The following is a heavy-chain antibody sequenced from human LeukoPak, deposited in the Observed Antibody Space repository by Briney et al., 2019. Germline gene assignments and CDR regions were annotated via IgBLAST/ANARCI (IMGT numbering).Heavy chain of an antibody. V-gene: IGHV4-61*01. Sequence: KSSETLSLTCTVSGGSVSSGSYYWSWIRQPPGKGLEWIGYIYYSESTNYNPSLKSRVTISVDTSKNQFSLKLSSVTAADTAVYYCARSPLVGATTGLPPDYWGQGTLVTVSS. CDR2: IYYSEST. J-gene: IGHJ4*02. CDR3: ARSPLVGATTGLPPDY. D-gene: IGHD1-26*01. CDR1: GGSVSSGSYY.